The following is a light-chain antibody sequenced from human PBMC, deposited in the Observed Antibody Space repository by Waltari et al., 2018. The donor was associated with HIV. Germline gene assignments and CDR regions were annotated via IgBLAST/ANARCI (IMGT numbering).Light chain of an antibody. CDR1: SSYVDTF. CDR3: CSHAGNFIFA. CDR2: DVN. Sequence: QSALTQPHSVSGSPGQSLTLPCAGTSSYVDTFVSWYQQHPGKAPQVIIYDVNNRSSGVPDRFSGSKSGNTAFLTISGLQAEDEAEYHCCSHAGNFIFAFGTGTKVTVL. J-gene: IGLJ1*01. V-gene: IGLV2-11*01.